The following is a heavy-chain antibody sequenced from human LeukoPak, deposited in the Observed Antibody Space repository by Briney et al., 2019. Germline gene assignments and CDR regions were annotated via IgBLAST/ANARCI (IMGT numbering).Heavy chain of an antibody. D-gene: IGHD6-13*01. J-gene: IGHJ4*02. CDR1: GFTFSSYW. CDR2: INQDGSEK. CDR3: ANQQLGRVY. Sequence: GGSLRLSCAASGFTFSSYWMSWVRQAPGKGLEWVANINQDGSEKNYVDSVKGRFTISRDNAKNSLYLQMNSLRAEDTAVYYCANQQLGRVYWGQGTLVTVSS. V-gene: IGHV3-7*01.